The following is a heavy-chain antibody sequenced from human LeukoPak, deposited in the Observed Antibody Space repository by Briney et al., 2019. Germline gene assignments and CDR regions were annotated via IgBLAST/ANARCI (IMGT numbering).Heavy chain of an antibody. D-gene: IGHD3-22*01. Sequence: SETLSLTCTVSGGSISSGDYYWSWIRQPPGKGLEWIACMYYSGSTYYNPSLKSRVTMSADTSKNQLSLKLSSVTAADTAVYYCARPYYYDSRIDPWGQGILVTVSS. CDR3: ARPYYYDSRIDP. CDR1: GGSISSGDYY. V-gene: IGHV4-30-4*01. J-gene: IGHJ5*02. CDR2: MYYSGST.